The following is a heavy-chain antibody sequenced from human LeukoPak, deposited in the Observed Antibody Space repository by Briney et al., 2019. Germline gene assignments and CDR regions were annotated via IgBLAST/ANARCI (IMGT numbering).Heavy chain of an antibody. CDR3: AYGSLIYS. J-gene: IGHJ4*02. CDR1: GYSISSGYY. Sequence: SETLSLTCAVSGYSISSGYYWGWIRQPPGKGLEWIGSIYHSGSTYHNPSLKSRVTISVDTSKNQFSLKLSSVTAADTAVYYCAYGSLIYSWGQGTLVTVSS. V-gene: IGHV4-38-2*01. CDR2: IYHSGST. D-gene: IGHD1-26*01.